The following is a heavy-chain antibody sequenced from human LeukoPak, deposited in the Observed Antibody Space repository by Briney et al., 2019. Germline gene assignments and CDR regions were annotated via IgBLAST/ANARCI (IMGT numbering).Heavy chain of an antibody. Sequence: GGSLRLSCAASGFTFSNAYMNWVRQAPGKGLEWVGRIKSKTDGGTTDYAAPVKGRFTISRDDSKNTLYLQMNSLKTEDTAVYYCTTNHLYRADSSGYYYIFDYWGQGTLVTVSS. CDR1: GFTFSNAY. CDR3: TTNHLYRADSSGYYYIFDY. D-gene: IGHD3-22*01. J-gene: IGHJ4*02. CDR2: IKSKTDGGTT. V-gene: IGHV3-15*07.